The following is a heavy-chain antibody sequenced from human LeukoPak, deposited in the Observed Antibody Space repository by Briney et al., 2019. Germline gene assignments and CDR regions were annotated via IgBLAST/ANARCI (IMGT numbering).Heavy chain of an antibody. CDR3: ARGEEAAILFDY. J-gene: IGHJ4*02. D-gene: IGHD2-2*02. CDR1: GGSISSGGYY. V-gene: IGHV4-31*03. CDR2: IYYSGST. Sequence: SQTLSLTCTVSGGSISSGGYYWSWICQHPGKGLEWIGYIYYSGSTYYNPSLKSRVTISVDTSKNQFSLKLSSVTAADTAVYYCARGEEAAILFDYWGQGTLVTVSS.